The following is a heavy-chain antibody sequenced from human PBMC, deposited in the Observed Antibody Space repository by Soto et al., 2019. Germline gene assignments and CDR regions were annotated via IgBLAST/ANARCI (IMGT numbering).Heavy chain of an antibody. Sequence: ASVKVSCKASGFTFTSSAMQWVRQARGQRLEWIGWIVVGSGNTNYAQKFQERVTITRDMSTSTAYMELSSLRSEDTAVYYCAASPGTTNAFDIWGQGTMVTVSS. D-gene: IGHD1-7*01. CDR1: GFTFTSSA. CDR2: IVVGSGNT. V-gene: IGHV1-58*02. J-gene: IGHJ3*02. CDR3: AASPGTTNAFDI.